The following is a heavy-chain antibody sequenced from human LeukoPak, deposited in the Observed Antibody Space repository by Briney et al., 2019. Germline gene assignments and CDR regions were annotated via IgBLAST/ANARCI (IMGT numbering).Heavy chain of an antibody. CDR1: GFTFSSFS. V-gene: IGHV3-48*04. CDR3: ARVIGSYGDSAY. J-gene: IGHJ4*02. D-gene: IGHD4-17*01. CDR2: ITSSSSSA. Sequence: GGSLRLSCAASGFTFSSFSMNWVRQAPGKGLEWISYITSSSSSAYYADSVKGRFTISRDNAKNSLYLQMNSLRAEDTAVYYCARVIGSYGDSAYWGQGTLVTVSS.